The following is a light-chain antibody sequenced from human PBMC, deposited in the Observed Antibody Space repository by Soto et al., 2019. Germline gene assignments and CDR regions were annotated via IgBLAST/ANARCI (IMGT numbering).Light chain of an antibody. CDR2: EAS. Sequence: DIQMTQSPSTLSASVGDRVTITCRASQSISSWLTWYQQKPGKAPKLLIYEASSLESEVPSRFSGSGSGTEFTLTISGLQPDDFASYYCQQYNSYPITFGQGTRLEIK. V-gene: IGKV1-5*01. CDR1: QSISSW. J-gene: IGKJ5*01. CDR3: QQYNSYPIT.